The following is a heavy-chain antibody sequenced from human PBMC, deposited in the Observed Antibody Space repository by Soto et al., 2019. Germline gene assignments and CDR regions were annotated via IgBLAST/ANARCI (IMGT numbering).Heavy chain of an antibody. V-gene: IGHV4-4*07. CDR2: VYATGST. D-gene: IGHD3-16*01. J-gene: IGHJ5*02. CDR1: GASISAFY. CDR3: GRDDTKTLRDWFDP. Sequence: SETLYLTYTVSGASISAFYWSWIRKSAGKGLEWIGPVYATGSTDYNSSRKSRVMVSVDTSKKQFSLKLMSVTAAATALYYCGRDDTKTLRDWFDPWGQGISVTVSS.